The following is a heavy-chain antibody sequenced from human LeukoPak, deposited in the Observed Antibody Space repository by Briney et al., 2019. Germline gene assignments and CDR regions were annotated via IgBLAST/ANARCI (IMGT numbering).Heavy chain of an antibody. D-gene: IGHD6-25*01. V-gene: IGHV3-73*01. CDR3: SSEGARLA. CDR1: AFTFRDPA. Sequence: GGSLKLSCAASAFTFRDPAIHRVRQASGKGLEWVGRIRSKANSYATAYAASVKDRFTISRDDSKNTAYLQMNSLKTEDTAVYYCSSEGARLAWGQGTLVTVSS. CDR2: IRSKANSYAT. J-gene: IGHJ4*02.